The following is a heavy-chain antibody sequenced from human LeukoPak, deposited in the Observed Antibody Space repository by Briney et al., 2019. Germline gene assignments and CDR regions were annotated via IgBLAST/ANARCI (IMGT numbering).Heavy chain of an antibody. CDR2: ISFDGNNK. V-gene: IGHV3-30-3*01. Sequence: GGSLRLSCAASGFTFSSYAMHWVRQAPGKGLEWVAVISFDGNNKKYADSVKGRFTISRDNSENTLYLQMNSLRAVDTAVYYCARGLFTGGTYYAYWGQGTLVTVSS. CDR3: ARGLFTGGTYYAY. D-gene: IGHD1-26*01. J-gene: IGHJ4*02. CDR1: GFTFSSYA.